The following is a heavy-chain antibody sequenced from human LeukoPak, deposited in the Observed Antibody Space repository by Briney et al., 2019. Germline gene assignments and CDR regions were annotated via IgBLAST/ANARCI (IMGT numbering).Heavy chain of an antibody. J-gene: IGHJ4*02. D-gene: IGHD1-1*01. V-gene: IGHV1-2*02. CDR1: GYTFTGYY. CDR3: ARTLHPPNLNWYFDY. Sequence: GASVKVSCKASGYTFTGYYMHWVRQAPGQGLEWMGWINPNSGGTNYAQKFQGRVTMTRDTSISTAYMELSRLRSDDTAIYYCARTLHPPNLNWYFDYWGQGILVTVSS. CDR2: INPNSGGT.